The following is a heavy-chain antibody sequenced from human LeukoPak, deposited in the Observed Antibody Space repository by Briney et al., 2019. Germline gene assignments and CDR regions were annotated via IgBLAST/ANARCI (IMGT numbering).Heavy chain of an antibody. V-gene: IGHV4-59*01. CDR3: ARSLGINFDY. J-gene: IGHJ4*02. Sequence: SETLSLTCTVSGGSISSYYWSWLRQPPGKGLEWIGYIYYSGSTNYNPSLKSRVTISVDTSKNQFSLKLSSVTAADTAVYYCARSLGINFDYWGQGTLVTVSS. CDR1: GGSISSYY. CDR2: IYYSGST. D-gene: IGHD7-27*01.